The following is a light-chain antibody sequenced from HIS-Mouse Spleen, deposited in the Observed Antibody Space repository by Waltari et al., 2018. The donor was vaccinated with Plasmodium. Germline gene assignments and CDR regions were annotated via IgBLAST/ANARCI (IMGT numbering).Light chain of an antibody. V-gene: IGLV2-14*03. J-gene: IGLJ1*01. Sequence: QSALTQPASVSGSPGQSITISCTGTSSDVGGSNYVSWYQQNPGKAPKLIIYDVSNRPSGVSNRFSGSNSGNPASLTISGLQAEDEADYYCSSYTSSSTLNYVFGTGTKVTVL. CDR1: SSDVGGSNY. CDR3: SSYTSSSTLNYV. CDR2: DVS.